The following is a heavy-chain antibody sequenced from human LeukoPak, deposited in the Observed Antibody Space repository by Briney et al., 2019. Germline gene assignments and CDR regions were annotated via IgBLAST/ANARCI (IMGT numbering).Heavy chain of an antibody. CDR3: ARGAYYDFWSGYPPNNWFDP. CDR2: IYYSGST. D-gene: IGHD3-3*01. J-gene: IGHJ5*02. V-gene: IGHV4-39*01. Sequence: SETLSLTCTVSGGSISSSSYYWGWIRQPPGKGLEWIGSIYYSGSTYYNPSLKSRVTISVDTSKNQFSLKLSSVTAADTAVYYCARGAYYDFWSGYPPNNWFDPWGQGTLVTVSS. CDR1: GGSISSSSYY.